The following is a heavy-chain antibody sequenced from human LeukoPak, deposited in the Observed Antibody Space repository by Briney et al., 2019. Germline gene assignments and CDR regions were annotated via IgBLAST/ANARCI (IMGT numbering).Heavy chain of an antibody. V-gene: IGHV3-7*01. J-gene: IGHJ4*02. CDR2: IKQDGSEK. CDR3: ARGIEELLGVGDY. Sequence: GGSLRLSCAASGFTFSSYWMSWVRQAPGKGLEWVANIKQDGSEKYYVDSVKGRFTISRDNAKNSLYLQLNSLRAEDTAVYYCARGIEELLGVGDYWGQGTLVTVSS. CDR1: GFTFSSYW. D-gene: IGHD1-26*01.